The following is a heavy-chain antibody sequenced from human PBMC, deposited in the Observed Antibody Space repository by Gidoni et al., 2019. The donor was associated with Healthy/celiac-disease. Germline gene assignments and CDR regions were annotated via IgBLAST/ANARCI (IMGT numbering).Heavy chain of an antibody. CDR1: GFTFSNAW. J-gene: IGHJ4*02. CDR2: IKSKTDGVTT. D-gene: IGHD1-26*01. CDR3: ITALNPGGIDGTIAFDY. Sequence: EVQLVESGGGLVKPGGSLRLSCAASGFTFSNAWMRWVRQSPGKGLEWVVRIKSKTDGVTTDYAAPVKGRFTISRDASTNTLYLQMTSLKTYDTAVYYCITALNPGGIDGTIAFDYWGQGTLVTVSS. V-gene: IGHV3-15*01.